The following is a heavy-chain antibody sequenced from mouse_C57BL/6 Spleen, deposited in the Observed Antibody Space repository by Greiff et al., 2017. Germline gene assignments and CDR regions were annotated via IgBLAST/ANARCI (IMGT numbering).Heavy chain of an antibody. CDR3: ARSRHGNYYYFDY. Sequence: VQLQQSGPELVKPGDSVKISCKASGYSFTGYFMNWVMQSHGKSLEWIGRINPYNGDTFYNQKFKGKATLTVDKSSSTAHMALRSLTSEDSAVYYCARSRHGNYYYFDYWGQGTTLTVSS. J-gene: IGHJ2*01. CDR1: GYSFTGYF. V-gene: IGHV1-20*01. CDR2: INPYNGDT. D-gene: IGHD2-1*01.